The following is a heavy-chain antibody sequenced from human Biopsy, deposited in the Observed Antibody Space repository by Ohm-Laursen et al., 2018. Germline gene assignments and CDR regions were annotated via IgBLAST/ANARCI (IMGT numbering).Heavy chain of an antibody. V-gene: IGHV1-46*01. J-gene: IGHJ4*02. CDR3: AGDINNWNVNY. D-gene: IGHD1-20*01. CDR1: GYTFTTYY. Sequence: ASVKVSCKASGYTFTTYYMHWVRQAPGRGLEWVGIINPSGGSTTYAQKFQGRVTMTEDTSTDTAYMELSNLGSEDTAVYYCAGDINNWNVNYWGQGTLVIVSS. CDR2: INPSGGST.